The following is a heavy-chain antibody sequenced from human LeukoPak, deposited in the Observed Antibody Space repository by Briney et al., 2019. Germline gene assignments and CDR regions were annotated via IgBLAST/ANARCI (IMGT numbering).Heavy chain of an antibody. CDR3: AKDRSLVRGVIVNWLDP. D-gene: IGHD3-10*01. J-gene: IGHJ5*02. V-gene: IGHV3-30*18. CDR1: GFTFSSYG. Sequence: GGSLRLSCAASGFTFSSYGIHWVRQAPGKGLEWVAVISYDRSNKYYADSVKGRFTISRDNSKNTLYLQMNSLRAEDTAVYYCAKDRSLVRGVIVNWLDPWGQGTLVTVSS. CDR2: ISYDRSNK.